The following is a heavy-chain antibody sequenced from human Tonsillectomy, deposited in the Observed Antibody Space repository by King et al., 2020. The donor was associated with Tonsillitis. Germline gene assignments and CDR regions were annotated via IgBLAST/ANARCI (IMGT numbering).Heavy chain of an antibody. CDR2: ISHDGSNT. CDR3: ARAGFSSSWYAPYFDY. V-gene: IGHV3-30-3*01. D-gene: IGHD6-13*01. J-gene: IGHJ4*02. Sequence: VQLVESGGGVVQPGTSLRLSCAASGITFTTYAMNWVRQAPGKWLEWLAVISHDGSNTYYADSVKGRFTIHRDNSKNTLYLQMNSLRAEDTAVYYCARAGFSSSWYAPYFDYWGQGTLVTVSS. CDR1: GITFTTYA.